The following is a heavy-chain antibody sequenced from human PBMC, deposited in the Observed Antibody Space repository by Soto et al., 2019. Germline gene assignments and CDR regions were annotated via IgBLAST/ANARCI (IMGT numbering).Heavy chain of an antibody. J-gene: IGHJ6*02. D-gene: IGHD3-22*01. Sequence: ESLRLSCAASGFTFSSYSMNWVRQAPGKGLEWVSSISSSSSYIYYADSVKGRFTISRDNAKNSLYLQMNSLRAEDTAVYYCARDMKRPIIVVVITHYYYYGMDVWGQGTTVTVSS. V-gene: IGHV3-21*01. CDR1: GFTFSSYS. CDR2: ISSSSSYI. CDR3: ARDMKRPIIVVVITHYYYYGMDV.